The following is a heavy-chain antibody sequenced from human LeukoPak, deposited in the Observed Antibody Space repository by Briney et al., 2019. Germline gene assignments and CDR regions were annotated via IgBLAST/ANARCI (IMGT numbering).Heavy chain of an antibody. Sequence: SVKVSCKASGGTFSSYAISWVRQAPGQGLEWMGGIIPIFGTANYAQKFQGRVTMTEDTSTDTAYMELSSLRSEDTAVYYCATDRPAGYWGQGTLVTVSS. CDR1: GGTFSSYA. CDR3: ATDRPAGY. D-gene: IGHD3-10*01. CDR2: IIPIFGTA. J-gene: IGHJ4*02. V-gene: IGHV1-69*06.